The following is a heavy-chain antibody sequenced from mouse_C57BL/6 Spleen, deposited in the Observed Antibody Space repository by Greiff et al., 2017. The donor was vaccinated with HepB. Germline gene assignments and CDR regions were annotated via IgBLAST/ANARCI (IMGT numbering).Heavy chain of an antibody. D-gene: IGHD1-1*01. Sequence: EVQLQQSGPELVKPGASVKISCKASGYSFTGYYMNWVKQSPEKSLEWIGEINPSTGGTTYNQKFKAKATLTVDKSSSTAYMQLKSLTSEDSAVYYCGGSSYDYAMDYWGQGTSVTVSS. CDR2: INPSTGGT. J-gene: IGHJ4*01. CDR1: GYSFTGYY. CDR3: GGSSYDYAMDY. V-gene: IGHV1-42*01.